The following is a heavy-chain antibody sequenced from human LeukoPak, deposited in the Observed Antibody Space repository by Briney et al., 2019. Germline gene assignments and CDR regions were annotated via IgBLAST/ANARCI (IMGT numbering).Heavy chain of an antibody. V-gene: IGHV1-46*01. CDR1: GYTFINYY. Sequence: ASVKVSCKASGYTFINYYLHWVRQAPGQGLEWMGIINPSSGGTSYAQKFQGRVTMTRATSTSTVYMELSSLRPEDTAVYYCARDPSYRGGECYAFDMWGQGTMVTVSS. CDR2: INPSSGGT. J-gene: IGHJ3*02. CDR3: ARDPSYRGGECYAFDM. D-gene: IGHD2-21*01.